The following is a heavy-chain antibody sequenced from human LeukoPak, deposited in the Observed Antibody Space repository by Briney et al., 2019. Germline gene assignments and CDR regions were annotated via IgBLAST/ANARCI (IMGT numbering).Heavy chain of an antibody. CDR3: ARESGHVFDY. J-gene: IGHJ4*02. CDR2: INPSDGGT. V-gene: IGHV1-46*01. D-gene: IGHD3-16*01. Sequence: GASVKVSCKASGDTFTSYNIQWVRQAPGQGLEWMGIINPSDGGTGYARKSQDRATMTRDTSTSTAYMDLNSLTSEDTAVYYCARESGHVFDYWGQGTLVTVSS. CDR1: GDTFTSYN.